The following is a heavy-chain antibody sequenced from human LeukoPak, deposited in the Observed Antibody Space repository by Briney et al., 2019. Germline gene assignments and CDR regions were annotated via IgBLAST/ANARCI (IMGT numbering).Heavy chain of an antibody. V-gene: IGHV3-23*01. D-gene: IGHD1-26*01. Sequence: GGSLRLSCADSGFTVSSKYMSWVRQAPGKGLEWVSAISGSGGSTYYADSVKGRFTISRGNSKNTLYLQMNSLRAEDTAVYYCAKRSSSGSSYGYFDYWGQGTLVTVSS. CDR1: GFTVSSKY. J-gene: IGHJ4*02. CDR3: AKRSSSGSSYGYFDY. CDR2: ISGSGGST.